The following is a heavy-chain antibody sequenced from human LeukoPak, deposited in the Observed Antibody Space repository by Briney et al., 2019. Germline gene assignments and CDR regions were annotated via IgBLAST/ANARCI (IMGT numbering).Heavy chain of an antibody. Sequence: GGSLRLSCAASGFTFSDYDMHWVRQATGKGLEWVSAIGTAGDTYYTGSAKGRFTISRENAKNSLYLQMNSLRAGDTAVYYCARVAKERVGGVYYFDYWGQGALVTVSS. V-gene: IGHV3-13*01. CDR1: GFTFSDYD. CDR3: ARVAKERVGGVYYFDY. D-gene: IGHD1-1*01. J-gene: IGHJ4*02. CDR2: IGTAGDT.